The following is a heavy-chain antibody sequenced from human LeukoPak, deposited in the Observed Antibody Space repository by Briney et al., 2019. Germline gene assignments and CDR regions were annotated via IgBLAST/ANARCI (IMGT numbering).Heavy chain of an antibody. CDR3: ARDGYYGSSGYSD. J-gene: IGHJ4*02. V-gene: IGHV4-30-4*01. CDR1: GGSISSGDYY. D-gene: IGHD3-22*01. CDR2: IYYSGST. Sequence: SETLSLTCTVSGGSISSGDYYWSWIRQPPGKGLEWIGYIYYSGSTYYNPSLKSRVTISVDTSKNQFSLKLSSVTAADTAVYYCARDGYYGSSGYSDWGQGTLVTVSS.